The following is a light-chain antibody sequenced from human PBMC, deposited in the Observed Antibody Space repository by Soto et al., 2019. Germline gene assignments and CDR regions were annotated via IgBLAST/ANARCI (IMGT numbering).Light chain of an antibody. Sequence: VLTQPPSVSGAPGQRVTISCTGSSSNIGAGYDVHWYQQKPGQAPVLVVYDDSDRPSGIPERFSGSNSGNTATLTISRVEAGDEADYYCQVWDSSSDHLYVFGTGTKVTVL. V-gene: IGLV3-21*02. CDR3: QVWDSSSDHLYV. CDR1: SNIGAGYD. J-gene: IGLJ1*01. CDR2: DDS.